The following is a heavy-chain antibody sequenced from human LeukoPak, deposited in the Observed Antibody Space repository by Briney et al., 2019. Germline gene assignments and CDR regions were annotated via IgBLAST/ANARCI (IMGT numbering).Heavy chain of an antibody. CDR1: GGTFSSYA. CDR3: ARGYCSGGSCYPNDAFDI. D-gene: IGHD2-15*01. J-gene: IGHJ3*02. CDR2: IIPIFGTA. Sequence: SVKVSCKTSGGTFSSYAISWVRQATGQGLKWMGGIIPIFGTANYAQKFQGRVTITADESTSTAYMELSSLRSDDTAVYYCARGYCSGGSCYPNDAFDIWGQGTMVTVSS. V-gene: IGHV1-69*01.